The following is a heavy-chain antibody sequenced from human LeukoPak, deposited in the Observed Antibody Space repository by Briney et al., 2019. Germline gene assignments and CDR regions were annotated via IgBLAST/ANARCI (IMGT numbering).Heavy chain of an antibody. CDR1: GFTFSSYS. V-gene: IGHV3-21*01. CDR2: ISSSSSYI. CDR3: AKDRSGYEWHYFDY. J-gene: IGHJ4*02. D-gene: IGHD5-12*01. Sequence: GGSLRLSCVASGFTFSSYSMNWVRQAPGKGLEWVSSISSSSSYIYYADSVKGRFTISRDNAKNSLYLQMNSLRAEDTAVYYCAKDRSGYEWHYFDYWGQGTLVTVSS.